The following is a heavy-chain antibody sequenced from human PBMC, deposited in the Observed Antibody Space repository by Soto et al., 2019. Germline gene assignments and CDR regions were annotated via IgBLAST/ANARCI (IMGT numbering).Heavy chain of an antibody. J-gene: IGHJ4*02. V-gene: IGHV5-51*01. CDR2: IYPGDSDT. CDR1: GYSFTSYW. D-gene: IGHD5-12*01. Sequence: GESLKISFKGSGYSFTSYWIGWVRQMPGKGLEWMGIIYPGDSDTRYSPSFKGQVTISADKSISTAYMQLSSLKASDTAMYYCARSRDMATTGGFDYWGQGTLVTVSS. CDR3: ARSRDMATTGGFDY.